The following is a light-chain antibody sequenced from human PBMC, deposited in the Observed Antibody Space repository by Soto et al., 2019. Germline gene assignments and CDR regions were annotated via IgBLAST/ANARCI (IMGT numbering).Light chain of an antibody. V-gene: IGKV1-5*03. CDR3: QQYNSYPWT. J-gene: IGKJ1*01. CDR1: QTISSW. CDR2: KAS. Sequence: DIQMTQSPSTLSGSVGDRVTITCRASQTISSWLAWYQQKPGKAPKLLIYKASTLKSGVPSRFGGSGSGTEFTLTISSLQPDDFETYYCQQYNSYPWTFRQGTKVDIK.